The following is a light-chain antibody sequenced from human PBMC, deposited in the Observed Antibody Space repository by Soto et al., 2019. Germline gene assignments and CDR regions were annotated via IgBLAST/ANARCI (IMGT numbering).Light chain of an antibody. Sequence: EIVLTQSPGTLSLSPGERATLSCRASQIVSSRYLAWYQQKPCQAPRLLIYGASSGATGIPDRFSGSGSGTDFTLTISRMQPEDFAVYYCQQYGSSPTFGQGTKVDIK. CDR3: QQYGSSPT. CDR2: GAS. CDR1: QIVSSRY. J-gene: IGKJ1*01. V-gene: IGKV3-20*01.